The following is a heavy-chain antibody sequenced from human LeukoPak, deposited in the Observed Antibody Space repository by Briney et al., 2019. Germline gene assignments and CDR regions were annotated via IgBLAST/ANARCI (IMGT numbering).Heavy chain of an antibody. CDR3: ARDHCSGGSCYFPLDY. CDR2: IYTSGNT. J-gene: IGHJ4*02. D-gene: IGHD2-15*01. CDR1: GGSISSYY. Sequence: PSETLSLTCTVSGGSISSYYWSWIRQPAGKGLEWIGRIYTSGNTNYNPSLKSRVTMSVDTSKNQFSLKLSSATAADTAVYYCARDHCSGGSCYFPLDYWGQGTPVTVSS. V-gene: IGHV4-4*07.